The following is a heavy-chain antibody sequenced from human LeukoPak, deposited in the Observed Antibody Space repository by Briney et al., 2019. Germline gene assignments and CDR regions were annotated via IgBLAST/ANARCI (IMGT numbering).Heavy chain of an antibody. V-gene: IGHV4-59*01. J-gene: IGHJ4*02. CDR3: VATTVTGIDY. D-gene: IGHD4-17*01. CDR2: IHYSGST. CDR1: GGSISSYY. Sequence: TPSETLSLTCTVSGGSISSYYWSWIRQPPGKGLECIGYIHYSGSTNYNPSLKSRVTISVDTSKNQFSLKLSSVTAADTAVYYCVATTVTGIDYWGQGTLVTVSS.